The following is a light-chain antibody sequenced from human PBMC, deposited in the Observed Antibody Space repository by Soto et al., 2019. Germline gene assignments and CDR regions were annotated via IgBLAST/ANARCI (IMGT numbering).Light chain of an antibody. J-gene: IGLJ1*01. Sequence: SYELTQPHSVSVAPGQTSRITCGGNNIGSKSVHWYQQKPGQAPVLVVYDGSDRPSGIPERFSGSNSGNTATLTISRVEAGDEADYYCQVWDSSTDHYVFGTGTKVTVL. V-gene: IGLV3-21*02. CDR2: DGS. CDR3: QVWDSSTDHYV. CDR1: NIGSKS.